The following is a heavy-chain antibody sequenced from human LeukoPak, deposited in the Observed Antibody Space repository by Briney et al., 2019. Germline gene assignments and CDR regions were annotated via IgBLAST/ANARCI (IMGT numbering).Heavy chain of an antibody. V-gene: IGHV3-23*01. D-gene: IGHD4-17*01. CDR3: AKDRAAYGDNPLFDY. J-gene: IGHJ4*02. Sequence: QSGGSLRLSCAAPGFTFNTYAMTWVRQAPGKGLEWVSAISASGGSTYYADSVKGRFTISRDNSKNTLYLQMNSLRADDTAIYYCAKDRAAYGDNPLFDYWGQGTLVTVSS. CDR1: GFTFNTYA. CDR2: ISASGGST.